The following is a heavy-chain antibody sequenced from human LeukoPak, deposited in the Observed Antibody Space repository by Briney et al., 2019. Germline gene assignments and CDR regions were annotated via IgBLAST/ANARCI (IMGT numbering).Heavy chain of an antibody. Sequence: SEALSLTCAVSGGSISSSNYYWGWIRQPPGQGLEWIGSIYYSGNTYYNPSLKSRVTISVDTSKNQFSLKLSSVTATDTAVYYCARRRAGRDWFDPWGQGTWSPSPQ. D-gene: IGHD6-19*01. CDR1: GGSISSSNYY. CDR3: ARRRAGRDWFDP. V-gene: IGHV4-39*01. J-gene: IGHJ5*02. CDR2: IYYSGNT.